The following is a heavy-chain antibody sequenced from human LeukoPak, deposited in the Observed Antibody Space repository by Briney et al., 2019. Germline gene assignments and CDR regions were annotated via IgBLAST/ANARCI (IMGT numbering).Heavy chain of an antibody. CDR2: IRSKAYGGTT. V-gene: IGHV3-49*04. Sequence: PGRSLRLSCTASGFTFGDYAMSWVRQAPGKGLEWVGFIRSKAYGGTTEYAASVKGRFTISRDDSKSIAYLQMNSLKTEDTAVYYCTREEDSSGIDESFDYWGQGTLVTVSS. D-gene: IGHD6-19*01. CDR1: GFTFGDYA. J-gene: IGHJ4*02. CDR3: TREEDSSGIDESFDY.